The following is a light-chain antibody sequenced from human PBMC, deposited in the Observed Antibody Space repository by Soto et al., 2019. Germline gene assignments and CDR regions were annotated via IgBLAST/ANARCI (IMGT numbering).Light chain of an antibody. Sequence: QSVLTQPPSVSGAPGQRVTISCTGSSSNIGAGYDVHWYQQLPGTAPKLLISGNSNRPSGVPDRFSGSKSGTSASLAITGPPAEDEADYYCQSYDSSLSGWVFGGGTQLTVL. CDR1: SSNIGAGYD. CDR2: GNS. J-gene: IGLJ3*02. CDR3: QSYDSSLSGWV. V-gene: IGLV1-40*01.